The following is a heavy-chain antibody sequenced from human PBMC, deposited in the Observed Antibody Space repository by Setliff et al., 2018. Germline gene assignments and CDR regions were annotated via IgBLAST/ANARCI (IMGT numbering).Heavy chain of an antibody. CDR1: GDSINDYY. CDR2: VFFTGDT. D-gene: IGHD2-21*02. J-gene: IGHJ4*02. V-gene: IGHV4-59*01. Sequence: LSLTCTVSGDSINDYYWSWIRQPPGKGLEWIGYVFFTGDTDYNPSLGSRVTTSLDRSKTQFSLKLSSVTAADTAVYYCARGGVTAVWDLTDWGQGTLVTGSS. CDR3: ARGGVTAVWDLTD.